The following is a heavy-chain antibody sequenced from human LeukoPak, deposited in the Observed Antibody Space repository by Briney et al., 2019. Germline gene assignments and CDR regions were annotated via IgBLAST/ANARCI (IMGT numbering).Heavy chain of an antibody. J-gene: IGHJ5*02. D-gene: IGHD6-13*01. Sequence: PSETLSLTCTVSGGSISSYYWSWLRQPPGKGLEWIGYIYYSGSTNYNPSLKSRVTISVDTSKNQFSLKLSSVTAADTAVYYCARVGVVYSSSWYWFDPWGQGTLVTVSS. V-gene: IGHV4-59*01. CDR3: ARVGVVYSSSWYWFDP. CDR1: GGSISSYY. CDR2: IYYSGST.